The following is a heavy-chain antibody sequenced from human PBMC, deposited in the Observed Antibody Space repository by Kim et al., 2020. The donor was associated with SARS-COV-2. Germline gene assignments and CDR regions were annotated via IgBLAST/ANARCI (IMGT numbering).Heavy chain of an antibody. D-gene: IGHD6-19*01. V-gene: IGHV4-59*01. CDR2: IYYSGST. CDR3: ARRSSGWNERHYYYYGMDV. J-gene: IGHJ6*02. Sequence: SETLSLTCTVSGGSISSYYWSWIRQPPGKGLEWIGYIYYSGSTNYNPSLKSRVTISVDTSKNQFSLKLSSVTAADTAVYYCARRSSGWNERHYYYYGMDVWGQGTTVTVSS. CDR1: GGSISSYY.